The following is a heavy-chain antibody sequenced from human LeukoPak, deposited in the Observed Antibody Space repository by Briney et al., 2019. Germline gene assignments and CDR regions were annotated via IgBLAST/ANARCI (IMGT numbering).Heavy chain of an antibody. J-gene: IGHJ4*02. Sequence: GGSLRLSCAASGVTFSSYAMHWVRQAPGKGLEWMAVISYDGSNKYYADSVKGRFTISRDNSKNTLYLQMNSLRAEDTAVYYCARNYDYWSGYMSAFDCWGQGTLVTVSS. CDR2: ISYDGSNK. D-gene: IGHD3-3*01. CDR3: ARNYDYWSGYMSAFDC. V-gene: IGHV3-30*04. CDR1: GVTFSSYA.